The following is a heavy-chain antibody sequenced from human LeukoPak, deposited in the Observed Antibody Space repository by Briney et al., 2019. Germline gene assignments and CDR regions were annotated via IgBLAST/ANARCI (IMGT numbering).Heavy chain of an antibody. V-gene: IGHV3-20*04. Sequence: GGSLTPSCAASGFTFDVYGMSWVRHAPGKGLEWVSGINWNGGSTSYADSVKGRLTISRGNAKNSLYLQMNSLRAEDTALYYWARDVGYDILTGDPRGGFDIWGQGTMVTVSS. CDR2: INWNGGST. J-gene: IGHJ3*02. CDR3: ARDVGYDILTGDPRGGFDI. D-gene: IGHD3-9*01. CDR1: GFTFDVYG.